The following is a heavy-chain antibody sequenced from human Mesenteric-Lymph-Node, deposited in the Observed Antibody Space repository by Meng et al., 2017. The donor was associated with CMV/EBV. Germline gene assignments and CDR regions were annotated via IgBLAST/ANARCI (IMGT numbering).Heavy chain of an antibody. D-gene: IGHD3-3*01. CDR1: GFTFSSYW. CDR3: ARDSLTIFGVVNYYGMDV. J-gene: IGHJ6*02. V-gene: IGHV3-7*01. Sequence: GGSLRLSCAASGFTFSSYWMSWVRQAPGKGLEWVANIKQDGSEKYYVDSVKGRLTISRDNSKNTLYLQMNSLRAEDTAVYYCARDSLTIFGVVNYYGMDVWGQGTTVTVSS. CDR2: IKQDGSEK.